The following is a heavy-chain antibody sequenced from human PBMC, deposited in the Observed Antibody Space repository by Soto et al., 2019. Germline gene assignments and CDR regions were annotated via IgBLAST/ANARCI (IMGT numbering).Heavy chain of an antibody. CDR3: TRDDSGLGIDY. Sequence: SGGALRLSCEASGFNFRDFWMHWVRQPPGKGPEWVSNIPSDGRDVSYADSVRGRFTISRDDARNTLYLQMSDLRVEDTAIYYCTRDDSGLGIDYWGQGTQVPVSS. V-gene: IGHV3-74*01. D-gene: IGHD1-26*01. CDR2: IPSDGRDV. J-gene: IGHJ4*02. CDR1: GFNFRDFW.